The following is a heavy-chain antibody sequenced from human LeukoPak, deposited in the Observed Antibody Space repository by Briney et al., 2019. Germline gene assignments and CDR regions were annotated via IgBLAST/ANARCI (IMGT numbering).Heavy chain of an antibody. CDR1: GGSISSYY. CDR3: ARGLGGYDFWSGYYGIDP. V-gene: IGHV4-59*08. Sequence: SETLSLTCTVSGGSISSYYWSWIRQPPGKGLEWIGYIYYSGSTNYNPSLKSRVTISVDTSKNQFSLKLSSVTAADTAVYYCARGLGGYDFWSGYYGIDPWGQGTLVTVSS. D-gene: IGHD3-3*01. CDR2: IYYSGST. J-gene: IGHJ5*02.